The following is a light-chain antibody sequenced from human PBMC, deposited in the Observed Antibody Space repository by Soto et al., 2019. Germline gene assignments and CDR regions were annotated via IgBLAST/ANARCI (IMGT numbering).Light chain of an antibody. CDR3: MQALQSRT. CDR1: QSLLHSNGYNY. CDR2: LGS. Sequence: DIVMTQSPLSLPVTPGEPASISCRSSQSLLHSNGYNYLDWYLQKPGQSPQLLIYLGSTRASGVPDRFSGSGSGTDFTLKITRVEAEDVGAYYCMQALQSRTFGQGTKVDIK. V-gene: IGKV2-28*01. J-gene: IGKJ1*01.